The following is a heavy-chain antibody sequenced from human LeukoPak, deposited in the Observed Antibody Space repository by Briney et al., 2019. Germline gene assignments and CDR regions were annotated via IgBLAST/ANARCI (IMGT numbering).Heavy chain of an antibody. J-gene: IGHJ4*02. D-gene: IGHD5-12*01. CDR3: ARERLLPWEPPDY. Sequence: ASVKVSCKASGYTFASYYMHWVRQAPGQGLEWMGIINPSGGSTSYAQKFQGRVSMTRDTSTSTVYMELSSLRSEDTAVYYCARERLLPWEPPDYWGQGTLVTVSS. CDR2: INPSGGST. CDR1: GYTFASYY. V-gene: IGHV1-46*03.